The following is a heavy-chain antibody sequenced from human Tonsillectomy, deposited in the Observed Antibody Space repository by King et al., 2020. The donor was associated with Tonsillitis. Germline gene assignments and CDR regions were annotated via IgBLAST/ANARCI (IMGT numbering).Heavy chain of an antibody. CDR1: GFTFSTYA. CDR2: IIGSGGST. Sequence: VQLVESGGDLVQPGGSLRLSCAASGFTFSTYAMSWVRQAPGKGLEWVSSIIGSGGSTYYAAPVKGRFTISRDSSRNTLYLQMNSLRVEDTAIYYCAKGVDCSGGSCLLDYWGQGTLVTVSS. J-gene: IGHJ4*02. V-gene: IGHV3-23*04. CDR3: AKGVDCSGGSCLLDY. D-gene: IGHD2-15*01.